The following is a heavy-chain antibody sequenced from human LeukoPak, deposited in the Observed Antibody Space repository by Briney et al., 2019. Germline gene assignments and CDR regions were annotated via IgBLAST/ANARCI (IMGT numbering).Heavy chain of an antibody. CDR2: IYYSGST. D-gene: IGHD6-13*01. J-gene: IGHJ6*02. V-gene: IGHV4-31*03. Sequence: SQTLSPTCTVSGGSISSGGYYWSWIRQHPGKGLEWIGYIYYSGSTYYNPSLKSRVTISVDTSKNQFSLKLSSVTAADTAVYYCARDRIAAAGTRYHYYYYYGMDVWGQGTTVTVSS. CDR1: GGSISSGGYY. CDR3: ARDRIAAAGTRYHYYYYYGMDV.